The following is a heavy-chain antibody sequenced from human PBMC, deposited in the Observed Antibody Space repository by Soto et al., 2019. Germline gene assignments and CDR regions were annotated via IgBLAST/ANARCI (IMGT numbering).Heavy chain of an antibody. J-gene: IGHJ3*02. D-gene: IGHD1-26*01. Sequence: ASVKVSCKASGYTFTSYAMHWVRQAPGQRLEWMGWINAGNGNTKYSQKFQGRVTITRDTSASTAYMELSSLRSEDTAVYYCARGVRVILGSGGYSFAFDIWGQGTMVTVSS. CDR3: ARGVRVILGSGGYSFAFDI. CDR1: GYTFTSYA. V-gene: IGHV1-3*01. CDR2: INAGNGNT.